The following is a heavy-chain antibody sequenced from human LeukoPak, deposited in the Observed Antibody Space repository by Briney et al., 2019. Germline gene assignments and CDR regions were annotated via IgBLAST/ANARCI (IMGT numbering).Heavy chain of an antibody. Sequence: SETLSLTCTVSGGSISSSSYYWGWIRQPPGKGLEWIGSIYYSGSTYYNPSLKSRVTISVDTSKNQFSLKLSSVTAADTAVYYCARDEDGTMVRGVHTWGQGTLVTVSS. CDR2: IYYSGST. V-gene: IGHV4-39*07. CDR3: ARDEDGTMVRGVHT. D-gene: IGHD3-10*01. J-gene: IGHJ4*02. CDR1: GGSISSSSYY.